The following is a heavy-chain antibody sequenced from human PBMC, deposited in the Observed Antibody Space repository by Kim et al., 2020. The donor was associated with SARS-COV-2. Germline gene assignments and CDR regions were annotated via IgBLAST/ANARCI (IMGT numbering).Heavy chain of an antibody. Sequence: YAVSVKSRITINPDTSKNQFSLQLNSVTPEATAVYYCARRGGGGSGIGFVYWGQGTLVTVSS. J-gene: IGHJ4*02. V-gene: IGHV6-1*01. CDR3: ARRGGGGSGIGFVY. D-gene: IGHD3-10*01.